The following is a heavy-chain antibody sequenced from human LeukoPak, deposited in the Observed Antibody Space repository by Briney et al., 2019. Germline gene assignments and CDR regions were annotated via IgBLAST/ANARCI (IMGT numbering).Heavy chain of an antibody. J-gene: IGHJ5*02. V-gene: IGHV1-2*02. CDR1: GYTXTGYY. CDR3: AREGISANWFDP. D-gene: IGHD2-15*01. Sequence: ASVKVSCKASGYTXTGYYMHWVRQAPGHGLEWMGWINPNSGGTNYAQKFQGRVTMTRDTSISTAYMELSRLRSDDTAVYYCAREGISANWFDPWGQGTLVTVSS. CDR2: INPNSGGT.